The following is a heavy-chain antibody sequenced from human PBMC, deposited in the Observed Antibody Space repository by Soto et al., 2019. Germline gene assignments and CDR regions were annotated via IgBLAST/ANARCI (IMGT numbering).Heavy chain of an antibody. CDR1: GYSFSTYW. V-gene: IGHV3-7*03. J-gene: IGHJ4*02. CDR3: AAWPRSSWFDY. CDR2: IRQDGGET. Sequence: PGGSLRLSCAGSGYSFSTYWMGRVRQSPGRGLEWVANIRQDGGETSYLDSVKGRFTISRDNAKNSLYLQMNSLRDEDTAVYYCAAWPRSSWFDYWGQGTQVTVSS. D-gene: IGHD6-13*01.